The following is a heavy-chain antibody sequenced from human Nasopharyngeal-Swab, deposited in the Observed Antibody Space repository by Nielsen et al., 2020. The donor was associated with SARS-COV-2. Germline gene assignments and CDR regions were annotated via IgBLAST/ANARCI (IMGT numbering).Heavy chain of an antibody. CDR2: IWYDGSNK. V-gene: IGHV3-33*01. Sequence: GESLKISCAASGFTFSSYGMHWVRQAPGKGLEWVAVIWYDGSNKYYADSVKGRFTISRDNSKNTPYLQMNSLRAEDTAVYYCARDWGGDYYGSGSYYPEDYWGQGTLVTVSS. D-gene: IGHD3-10*01. CDR3: ARDWGGDYYGSGSYYPEDY. J-gene: IGHJ4*02. CDR1: GFTFSSYG.